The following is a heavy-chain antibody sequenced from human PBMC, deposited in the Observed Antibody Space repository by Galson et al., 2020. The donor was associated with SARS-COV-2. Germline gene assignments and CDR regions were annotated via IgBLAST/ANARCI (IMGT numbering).Heavy chain of an antibody. J-gene: IGHJ4*02. V-gene: IGHV3-53*01. CDR1: EFTVSRSY. CDR3: ARGFGPGNMVGLYYFDY. D-gene: IGHD3-10*01. Sequence: GGSLRLSCAVSEFTVSRSYIYWVRQAPGKGLEWVSVMYGGGSPSYADYVRGRFTISRDNSKNTVFLQMNTLTAEDTAMYYWARGFGPGNMVGLYYFDYWGPGTQVTVSS. CDR2: MYGGGSP.